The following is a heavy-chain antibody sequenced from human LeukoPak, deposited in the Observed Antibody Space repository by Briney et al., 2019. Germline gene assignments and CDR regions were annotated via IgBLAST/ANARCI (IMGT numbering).Heavy chain of an antibody. CDR3: AKVRPRGVIGGGIDY. CDR2: IRSKANSYAT. V-gene: IGHV3-73*01. Sequence: GGSLRLSCAASGFTFSGSAMHWVRQASGKGLEWVGRIRSKANSYATAYAASVKGRFTISRDDSKNTAYLQMNSLRAEDTAVYYCAKVRPRGVIGGGIDYWGQGTLVTVSS. J-gene: IGHJ4*02. CDR1: GFTFSGSA. D-gene: IGHD3-10*01.